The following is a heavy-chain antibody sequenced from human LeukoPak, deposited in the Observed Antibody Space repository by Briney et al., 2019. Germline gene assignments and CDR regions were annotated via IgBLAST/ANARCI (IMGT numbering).Heavy chain of an antibody. D-gene: IGHD1-1*01. J-gene: IGHJ4*02. CDR3: AKAGTTGVR. CDR1: GFTFSSYG. Sequence: VGSLRLSCAASGFTFSSYGMHWVRQAPGKGLEWVAVISYDGSNKYYADSVKGRFTISRDNSKNTLYLQMNSLRAEDTAVYYCAKAGTTGVRWGQGTLVTVSS. V-gene: IGHV3-30*18. CDR2: ISYDGSNK.